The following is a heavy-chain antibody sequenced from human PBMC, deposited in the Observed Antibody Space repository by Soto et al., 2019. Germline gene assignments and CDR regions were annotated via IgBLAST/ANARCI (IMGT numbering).Heavy chain of an antibody. CDR1: GYTFSNYG. CDR2: ISLYSDGT. D-gene: IGHD2-2*01. V-gene: IGHV1-18*01. J-gene: IGHJ5*02. CDR3: ARVVPGAEAWFGP. Sequence: GASVKVSCKTSGYTFSNYGITWVRQAPGQPLEWLGWISLYSDGTYYAQKFQGRVSMTTDTSTTTAYMELMSLRSDDTAVYYCARVVPGAEAWFGPWGQGTLVTVSS.